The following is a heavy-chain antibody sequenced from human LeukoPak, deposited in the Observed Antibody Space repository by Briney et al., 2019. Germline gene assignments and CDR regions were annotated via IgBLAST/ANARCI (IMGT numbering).Heavy chain of an antibody. V-gene: IGHV3-23*01. J-gene: IGHJ5*02. D-gene: IGHD3-22*01. CDR3: ARGRYYDSSGQRVQQAFDP. CDR1: GFTFSSDA. CDR2: ISGSGGST. Sequence: GGSLRLSCAASGFTFSSDAMSWVRQAPGKGLEWVSAISGSGGSTYYADSVKGRFTISRDNSKNTLYLQMNSLRAEDTAVYYCARGRYYDSSGQRVQQAFDPWGQGTLVTVSS.